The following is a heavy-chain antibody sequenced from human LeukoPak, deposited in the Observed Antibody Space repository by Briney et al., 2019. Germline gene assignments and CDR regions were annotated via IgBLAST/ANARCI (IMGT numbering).Heavy chain of an antibody. CDR2: ISYDGSNK. Sequence: GGSLRLSCAASGFTFSSYGMHWVRQAPGKGLEWVAVISYDGSNKYYADSVKGRFTISRDNSKNTLYLQMNSLRAEDTAVYYCAKASGGSGSLDYWGQGTLVTVSS. D-gene: IGHD3-10*01. CDR1: GFTFSSYG. V-gene: IGHV3-30*18. J-gene: IGHJ4*02. CDR3: AKASGGSGSLDY.